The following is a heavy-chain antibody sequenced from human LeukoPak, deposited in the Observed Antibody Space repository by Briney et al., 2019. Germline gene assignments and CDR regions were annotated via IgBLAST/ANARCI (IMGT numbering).Heavy chain of an antibody. Sequence: QTGGSLRLSCAASGFTFSSYSMNWVRQAPGKGLEWVLYISSSSSTIYYADSVKGRFTISRDNSKNTLYLQMNSLRAEDTAVYYCAKEGFDSWGQGTLVTVSS. V-gene: IGHV3-48*01. CDR3: AKEGFDS. CDR1: GFTFSSYS. CDR2: ISSSSSTI. J-gene: IGHJ4*02.